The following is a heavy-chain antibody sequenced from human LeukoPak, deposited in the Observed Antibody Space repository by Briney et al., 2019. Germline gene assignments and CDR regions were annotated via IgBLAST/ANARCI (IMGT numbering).Heavy chain of an antibody. J-gene: IGHJ3*02. Sequence: GGSLRLSCAASGFTLSTYEMTWVRQAPGRGLEWISFITSSGSPTFYADSVKGRFTIFRDTAKNSLFLQMNNLRGEDTAVYYCARDISSSTRAFDIWGQGTMVTVS. CDR3: ARDISSSTRAFDI. CDR1: GFTLSTYE. D-gene: IGHD2-15*01. CDR2: ITSSGSPT. V-gene: IGHV3-48*03.